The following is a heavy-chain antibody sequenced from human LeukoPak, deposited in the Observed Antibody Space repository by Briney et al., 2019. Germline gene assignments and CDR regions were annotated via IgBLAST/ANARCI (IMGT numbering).Heavy chain of an antibody. CDR2: IYTSGST. V-gene: IGHV4-4*07. Sequence: SETLSLTCTVSGGSISSYYWSWIRQPAGKGLVWIGRIYTSGSTNYNPSLKSRVTMSVDTSKNQFSLKLSSVTAADTAVYYCARDPSAGTTTHYHYYMDVWGKGTTVTVSS. CDR1: GGSISSYY. CDR3: ARDPSAGTTTHYHYYMDV. J-gene: IGHJ6*03. D-gene: IGHD1-7*01.